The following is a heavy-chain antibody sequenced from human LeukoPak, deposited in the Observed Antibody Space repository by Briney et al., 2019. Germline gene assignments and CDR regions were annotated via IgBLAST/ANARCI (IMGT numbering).Heavy chain of an antibody. J-gene: IGHJ5*02. CDR2: INHSGST. Sequence: SETLSLTCAVYGGSFSGYYWSWIRQPPGKGLEWIGEINHSGSTNYNPSLKSRVTISVDTSKNQFSLKLSSVTAADTAVYYCARSRPGYWFDPWGQGTLVTVSS. D-gene: IGHD6-13*01. V-gene: IGHV4-34*01. CDR1: GGSFSGYY. CDR3: ARSRPGYWFDP.